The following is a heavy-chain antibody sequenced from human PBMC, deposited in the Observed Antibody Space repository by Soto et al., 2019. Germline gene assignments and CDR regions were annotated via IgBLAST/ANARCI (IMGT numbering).Heavy chain of an antibody. CDR1: GGTFSSYT. CDR2: IIPILGIA. V-gene: IGHV1-69*04. CDR3: ARDGNYYDSSGYFWY. J-gene: IGHJ4*02. Sequence: ASVKVSCKASGGTFSSYTISWVRQAPGQGLEWMGRIIPILGIANYAQKFQGRVTITADKSTSTAYMELSSLGSEDTAVYYCARDGNYYDSSGYFWYWGQGTLVTVSS. D-gene: IGHD3-22*01.